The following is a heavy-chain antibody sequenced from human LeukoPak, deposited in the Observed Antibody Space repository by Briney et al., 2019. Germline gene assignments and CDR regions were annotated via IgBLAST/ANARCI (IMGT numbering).Heavy chain of an antibody. CDR3: AKGTTSGWSDDAFDI. CDR2: IYSGGST. CDR1: GFTVSSNY. D-gene: IGHD6-19*01. V-gene: IGHV3-53*01. J-gene: IGHJ3*02. Sequence: GGSLRLSCAASGFTVSSNYMSWVRQAPGKGLEWVSVIYSGGSTYYADSVKGRFTISRDNSKKTLYLQINSLRAEDTAVYYCAKGTTSGWSDDAFDIWGQGTMVTVSS.